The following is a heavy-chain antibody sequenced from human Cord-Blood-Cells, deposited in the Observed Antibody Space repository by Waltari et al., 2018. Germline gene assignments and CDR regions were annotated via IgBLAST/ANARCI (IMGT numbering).Heavy chain of an antibody. J-gene: IGHJ4*02. CDR1: GYSISSGYY. V-gene: IGHV4-38-2*01. CDR3: ARLIDY. Sequence: QVQLQESGPGLVKPSETLSLTCAVSGYSISSGYYWGWIRQPPGKGLEWIGSIYHSGSTYYNPSLKSRVTISVDTSKNQFSLKLSSVTAADTAVYYCARLIDYWGQGTLVTVSS. CDR2: IYHSGST.